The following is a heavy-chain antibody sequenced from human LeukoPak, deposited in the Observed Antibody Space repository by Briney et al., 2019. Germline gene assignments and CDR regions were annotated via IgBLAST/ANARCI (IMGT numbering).Heavy chain of an antibody. J-gene: IGHJ4*02. CDR2: IRYDGSNE. V-gene: IGHV3-30*02. D-gene: IGHD3-3*01. CDR1: GFTFSSYG. CDR3: AKDPKEWLSTFDY. Sequence: PGGSLRLSCAASGFTFSSYGMHWVRQAPGKGLEWVAFIRYDGSNEYYADSVKGRFTISRDNSKNTLYLQMNSLRAEDTAVYYCAKDPKEWLSTFDYWGQGTLVTVSS.